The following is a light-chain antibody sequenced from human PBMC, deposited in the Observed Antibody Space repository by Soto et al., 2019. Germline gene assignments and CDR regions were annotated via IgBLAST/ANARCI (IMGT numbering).Light chain of an antibody. V-gene: IGLV2-14*01. CDR3: RSYIRSTTYA. CDR1: SSDIGRYNY. J-gene: IGLJ1*01. Sequence: QSVLTQPASVSGSPGQSITISCTGTSSDIGRYNYVSWYQQYPGKAPKFMIYDVSNRPSGVSNRFSGSKSGNTASLTISGLQADDEADHYCRSYIRSTTYAFGTWPKVT. CDR2: DVS.